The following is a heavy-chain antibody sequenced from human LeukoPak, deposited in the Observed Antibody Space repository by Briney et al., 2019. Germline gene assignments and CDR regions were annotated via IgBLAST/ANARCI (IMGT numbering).Heavy chain of an antibody. Sequence: GASVKVSCKASGYTFTGHYIHWVRQAPGQGLEWMGWINPKNAGTNYAQKFQGRVTMTTDTSTSTAYMELRSLRSDDTAVYYCARGGDIVVVPAVRGSWFDPWGQGTLVTVSS. CDR2: INPKNAGT. CDR1: GYTFTGHY. D-gene: IGHD2-2*01. V-gene: IGHV1-2*02. CDR3: ARGGDIVVVPAVRGSWFDP. J-gene: IGHJ5*02.